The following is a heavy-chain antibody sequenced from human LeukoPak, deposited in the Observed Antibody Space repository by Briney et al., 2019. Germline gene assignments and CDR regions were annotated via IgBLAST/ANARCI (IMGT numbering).Heavy chain of an antibody. CDR2: MNSDGSSS. J-gene: IGHJ2*01. D-gene: IGHD5-24*01. V-gene: IGHV3-74*01. CDR3: ARGGDGSNIYWYFDL. CDR1: AFTVSSNC. Sequence: GGSQTLSCAASAFTVSSNCMIWARQAPGKGLEWVSRMNSDGSSSSYADSVKGRFTISRDNAKNTLYLQMNSLRAEDTAVYYCARGGDGSNIYWYFDLWGRGTLVTVSS.